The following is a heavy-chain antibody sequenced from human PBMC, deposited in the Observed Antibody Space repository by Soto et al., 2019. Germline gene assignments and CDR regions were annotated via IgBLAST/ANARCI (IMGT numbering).Heavy chain of an antibody. Sequence: SVKVSCKASGGTFSSYAISWVRQAPGQGLEWMGGIIPIFGTANYAQKFQGRVTITADESTSTAYMELSSLGSEDTAVYYCARRRYYYDSSGYYPGDAFDIWGQGTMVTVSS. D-gene: IGHD3-22*01. CDR3: ARRRYYYDSSGYYPGDAFDI. V-gene: IGHV1-69*13. CDR2: IIPIFGTA. CDR1: GGTFSSYA. J-gene: IGHJ3*02.